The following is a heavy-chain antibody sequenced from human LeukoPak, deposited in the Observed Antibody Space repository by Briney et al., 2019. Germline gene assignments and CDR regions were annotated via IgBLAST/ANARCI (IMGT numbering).Heavy chain of an antibody. CDR2: ISSSSSYI. CDR1: GFTFSSYG. D-gene: IGHD4-17*01. J-gene: IGHJ4*02. Sequence: PGGSLRLSCAASGFTFSSYGMSWVRQAPGKGLEWVSSISSSSSYIYSADSVKGRFTISRDNAKNSLYLQMNSLRAEDTAVYYCARSNGDYAFDYWGQGTLVTVSS. CDR3: ARSNGDYAFDY. V-gene: IGHV3-21*01.